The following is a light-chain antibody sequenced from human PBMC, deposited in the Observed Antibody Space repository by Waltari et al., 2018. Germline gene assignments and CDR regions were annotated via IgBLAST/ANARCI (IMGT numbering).Light chain of an antibody. Sequence: QSALTQPASVSGSLGQSITISCTGTSSDVGGYNYVSWYQQPPAKGPRLMIYDGNKRPPGGSNRFSGSKSGNTASLTISGLQAEDEADYHCCSFASSNSYVFGTGTMVTVL. CDR3: CSFASSNSYV. V-gene: IGLV2-14*01. CDR1: SSDVGGYNY. CDR2: DGN. J-gene: IGLJ1*01.